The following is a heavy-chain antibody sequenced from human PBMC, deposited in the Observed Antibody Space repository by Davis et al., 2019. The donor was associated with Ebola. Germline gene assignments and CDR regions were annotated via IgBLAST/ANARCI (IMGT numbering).Heavy chain of an antibody. CDR2: ISADGTNK. J-gene: IGHJ4*02. CDR1: GFAFDSYA. V-gene: IGHV3-30*15. CDR3: ARGAAVMTTRDFPD. Sequence: GGSLRLSCAASGFAFDSYALHWVRQVPGKGLEWVAVISADGTNKKHADSVEGRFTISRDKSKSTLYLEMRRVRLEDTAVYYCARGAAVMTTRDFPDWGQGTLVTVSS. D-gene: IGHD4-11*01.